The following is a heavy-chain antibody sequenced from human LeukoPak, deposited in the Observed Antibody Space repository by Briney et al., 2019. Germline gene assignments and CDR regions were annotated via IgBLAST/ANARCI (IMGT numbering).Heavy chain of an antibody. CDR1: GFTLDDYT. V-gene: IGHV3-43*01. Sequence: GGSLSLSCADSGFTLDDYTMQWLRQAPGTPLEWVSLISWDGGSTYYADSVKGRFTIPRDISKNSLYLQMNSLRTEDTALYYCAKGNSEYFQHWGQGTLVTVSS. CDR2: ISWDGGST. J-gene: IGHJ1*01. D-gene: IGHD1-7*01. CDR3: AKGNSEYFQH.